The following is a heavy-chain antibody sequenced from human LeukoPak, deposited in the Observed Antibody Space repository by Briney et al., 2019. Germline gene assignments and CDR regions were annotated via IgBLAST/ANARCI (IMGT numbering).Heavy chain of an antibody. CDR1: GFTFSTYV. CDR2: IWHDGSNK. J-gene: IGHJ4*02. V-gene: IGHV3-33*01. CDR3: ARDRGYTYGHPLYY. D-gene: IGHD5-18*01. Sequence: GRSLRLSCAASGFTFSTYVIHWVRQAPGKGLEWVALIWHDGSNKYYGDSVKDRFTISRDNSKNTLYLQMDSLRDEDTAVYYRARDRGYTYGHPLYYWGQGTLVTVSS.